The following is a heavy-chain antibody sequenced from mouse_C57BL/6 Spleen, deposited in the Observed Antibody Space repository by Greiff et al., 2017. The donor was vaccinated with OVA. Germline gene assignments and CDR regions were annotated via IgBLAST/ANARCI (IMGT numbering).Heavy chain of an antibody. CDR3: ARGLGDPAWFAY. D-gene: IGHD2-13*01. V-gene: IGHV3-6*01. Sequence: EVQLVESGPGLVKPSQSLSLTCSVTGYSITSGYYWNWIRQFPGNKLEWMGYISYDGSNNYNPSLKNRISITRDTSKNQFFLKLNSVTTEDTATYYCARGLGDPAWFAYWGQGTLVTVSA. CDR2: ISYDGSN. J-gene: IGHJ3*01. CDR1: GYSITSGYY.